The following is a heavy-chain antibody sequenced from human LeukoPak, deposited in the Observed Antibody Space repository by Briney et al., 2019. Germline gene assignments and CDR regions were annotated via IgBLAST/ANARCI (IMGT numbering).Heavy chain of an antibody. J-gene: IGHJ1*01. Sequence: ERSLRLSCAASGFTFSSYGMHWVREAPGEGLEWVAVISYDGSNKYYADSVKGRFTISRDNSKNTLYLQMNSLRAEDTAVYYCAKSPGITMVRGANLQHWGQGTLVTVSS. CDR1: GFTFSSYG. CDR3: AKSPGITMVRGANLQH. V-gene: IGHV3-30*18. CDR2: ISYDGSNK. D-gene: IGHD3-10*01.